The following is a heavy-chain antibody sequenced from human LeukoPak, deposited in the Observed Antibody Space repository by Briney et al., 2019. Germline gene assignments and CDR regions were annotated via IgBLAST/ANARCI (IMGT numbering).Heavy chain of an antibody. CDR2: INPNSGGT. CDR1: GYTFTGYY. D-gene: IGHD3-22*01. J-gene: IGHJ6*03. Sequence: GASVKVSCKASGYTFTGYYMHWVRQAPGQGLEWKGWINPNSGGTNYAQKFQGRVTMTRDTSISTAYMELSRLRSDDTAVYYCAREEYSSARRGYYYYMDVWGKGTTVTISS. V-gene: IGHV1-2*02. CDR3: AREEYSSARRGYYYYMDV.